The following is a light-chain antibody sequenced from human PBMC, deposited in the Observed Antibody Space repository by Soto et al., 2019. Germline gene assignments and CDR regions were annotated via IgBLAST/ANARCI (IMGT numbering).Light chain of an antibody. V-gene: IGLV2-8*01. CDR1: SSDVGGYNY. CDR2: EVS. CDR3: SSYAGSNNLGV. J-gene: IGLJ1*01. Sequence: QSVLTQPPSASGSPVQSVTISCTGTSSDVGGYNYVSWYQQHPGKAPKLMIYEVSKRPSGVPDRFSGSKSGNTASLTVPGLQAEDEADYYCSSYAGSNNLGVFGTGTKVTVL.